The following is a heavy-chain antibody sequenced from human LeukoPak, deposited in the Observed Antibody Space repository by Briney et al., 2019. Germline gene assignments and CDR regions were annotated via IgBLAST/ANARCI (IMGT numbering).Heavy chain of an antibody. CDR2: IYYSGST. CDR1: GGSIRSSSYY. CDR3: AIQRGYSSGWYPFGY. V-gene: IGHV4-39*07. D-gene: IGHD6-19*01. J-gene: IGHJ4*02. Sequence: SETLSLTCTVSGGSIRSSSYYWGWFRQPPGKGLEWIGSIYYSGSTYYNPSLKSRVTISVDTSKNQFSLKLSSVTAADTAVYYCAIQRGYSSGWYPFGYWGQGTLVTVSS.